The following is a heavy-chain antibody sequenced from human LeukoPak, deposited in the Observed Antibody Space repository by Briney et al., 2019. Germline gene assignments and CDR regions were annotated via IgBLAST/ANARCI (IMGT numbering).Heavy chain of an antibody. V-gene: IGHV4-4*07. CDR1: GGSISSYY. CDR3: ARALTGSCYAECLWYFDL. D-gene: IGHD2-2*01. Sequence: SETLSLTCTVSGGSISSYYWSWIRQPAGKGLEWIGRIYTSGTTNYNPSLKSRVTMSVDTSKNQFSLKLSSVTAADTAVYYCARALTGSCYAECLWYFDLWGRGTLVTVSS. J-gene: IGHJ2*01. CDR2: IYTSGTT.